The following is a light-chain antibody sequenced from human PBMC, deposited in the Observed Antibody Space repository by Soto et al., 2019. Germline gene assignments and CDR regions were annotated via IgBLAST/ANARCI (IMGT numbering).Light chain of an antibody. CDR1: SSNIGSHT. Sequence: QSVLTQPPSASGTPGQRVTISCSGSSSNIGSHTVNWYQQLPGTAPKLLIYGNNQRPSGVPDRFSGSKSGTSASLAISGLQSEDEADYYCAAWDDSLNGGVFGGGTQLTAL. V-gene: IGLV1-44*01. CDR3: AAWDDSLNGGV. CDR2: GNN. J-gene: IGLJ3*02.